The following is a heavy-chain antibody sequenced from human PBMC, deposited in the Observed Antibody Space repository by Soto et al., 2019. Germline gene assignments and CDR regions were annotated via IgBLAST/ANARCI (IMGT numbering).Heavy chain of an antibody. V-gene: IGHV1-18*04. D-gene: IGHD6-19*01. J-gene: IGHJ1*01. Sequence: ASVKVSCKASGYTFTSYGISWVRQAPGQGLEWMGWISAYNGNTNYAQKLQGRATMTTDTSTSTAYMELRSLRSDDTAVYYCARAPGIAVADAEYFQHWGQGTLVTVSS. CDR2: ISAYNGNT. CDR1: GYTFTSYG. CDR3: ARAPGIAVADAEYFQH.